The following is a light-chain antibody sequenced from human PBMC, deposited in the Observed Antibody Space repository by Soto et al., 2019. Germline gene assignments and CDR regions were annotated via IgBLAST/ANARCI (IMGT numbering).Light chain of an antibody. V-gene: IGKV1-13*02. Sequence: AIQLTQSPSSLSASVGDRVTITCRASQGISSALAWYQQKPGKAPKLLIYDASSLESGVPSRFSGSGSGTDFTLTISSLQPEDFAVYYCQQYDGSSTFGQGTKVDIK. CDR1: QGISSA. J-gene: IGKJ1*01. CDR2: DAS. CDR3: QQYDGSST.